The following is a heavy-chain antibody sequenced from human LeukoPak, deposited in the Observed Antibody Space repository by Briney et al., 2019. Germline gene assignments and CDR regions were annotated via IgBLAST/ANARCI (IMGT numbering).Heavy chain of an antibody. J-gene: IGHJ5*02. CDR1: GYIFTSYY. CDR2: INPSGGNT. V-gene: IGHV1-46*01. CDR3: ARVPNRGDKFDP. Sequence: ASVKVSCKASGYIFTSYYIHWVRQAPGQGLEWMGIINPSGGNTNYAQKFQGRVTMTRDTSIGTAYMELSSLRSEDSAVYYCARVPNRGDKFDPWGQGTLVTVSS. D-gene: IGHD4-17*01.